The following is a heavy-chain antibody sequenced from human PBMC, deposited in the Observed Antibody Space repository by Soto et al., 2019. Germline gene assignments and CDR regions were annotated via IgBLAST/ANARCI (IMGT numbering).Heavy chain of an antibody. CDR1: GFTFSSYS. J-gene: IGHJ3*02. V-gene: IGHV3-48*02. Sequence: EVQLVESGGGLVQPGGSLRLSCAASGFTFSSYSMNWVRQAPGKGLEWVSYISSGSAAIYYADSVKGRFTISRDNAKNSLYLQMNSLRDEDTAVYCCARGSDVFDIWGQGTMITVSS. CDR3: ARGSDVFDI. CDR2: ISSGSAAI.